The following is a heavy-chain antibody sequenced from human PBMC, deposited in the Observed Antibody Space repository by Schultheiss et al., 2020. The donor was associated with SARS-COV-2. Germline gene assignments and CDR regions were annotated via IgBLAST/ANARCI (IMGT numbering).Heavy chain of an antibody. D-gene: IGHD1-1*01. J-gene: IGHJ6*02. CDR1: GYSFSSYW. CDR2: IYPGDSNT. V-gene: IGHV5-51*01. CDR3: ARLGTISYYYYYGMDV. Sequence: GESLKISCKGSGYSFSSYWIGWVRQMPGKGLEWMGIIYPGDSNTIYSPSFQGQVTISADRSISTAYLQWSSLKASDTAIYYCARLGTISYYYYYGMDVWGQGTTVTVSS.